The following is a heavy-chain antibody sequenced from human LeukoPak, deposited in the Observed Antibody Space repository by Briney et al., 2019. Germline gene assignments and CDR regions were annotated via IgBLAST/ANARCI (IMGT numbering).Heavy chain of an antibody. CDR3: ARSPMRRDILTGPAFDI. V-gene: IGHV1-8*01. CDR1: VYTFTSYD. Sequence: ASVKVSCKASVYTFTSYDINWVRQATGQGLEWMGWMNPNSGNTGYAQKFQGRVTMTRNTSISTAYMELSSLRSEDTAVYYCARSPMRRDILTGPAFDIWGQGTMVTVSS. CDR2: MNPNSGNT. D-gene: IGHD3-9*01. J-gene: IGHJ3*02.